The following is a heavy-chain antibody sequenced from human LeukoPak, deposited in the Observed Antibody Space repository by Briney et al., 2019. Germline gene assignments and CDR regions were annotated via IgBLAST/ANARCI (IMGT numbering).Heavy chain of an antibody. Sequence: ASVKVSCKASGYTFTSYYMHWVRQALGQGLEWMGIINPSGGSTSYAQKFQGRVTMTRDMSTSTVYMELSSLRSEDTAVYYCARDHGYYGSGSYYNRNWFDPWGQGTLVTVSS. CDR1: GYTFTSYY. J-gene: IGHJ5*02. CDR2: INPSGGST. D-gene: IGHD3-10*01. CDR3: ARDHGYYGSGSYYNRNWFDP. V-gene: IGHV1-46*01.